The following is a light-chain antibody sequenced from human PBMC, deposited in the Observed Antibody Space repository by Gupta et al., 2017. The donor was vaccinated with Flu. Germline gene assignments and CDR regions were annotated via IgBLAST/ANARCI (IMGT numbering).Light chain of an antibody. J-gene: IGLJ2*01. V-gene: IGLV1-44*01. CDR1: SSNIGSNP. CDR3: AAWDDSLIGGV. CDR2: NDH. Sequence: SSNIGSNPVNWYHQFPGMSPKLLIYNDHERPSGFPDRFSASKSGTSASLAISGLQSEDDADYYFAAWDDSLIGGVFGGGTKLTVL.